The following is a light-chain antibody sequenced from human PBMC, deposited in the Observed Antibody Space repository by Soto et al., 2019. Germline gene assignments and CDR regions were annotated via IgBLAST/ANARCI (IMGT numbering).Light chain of an antibody. CDR3: QVWDSSTDHPGV. V-gene: IGLV3-21*04. CDR1: NIGSKS. Sequence: SYKLTQPPSVSVAPGKTARITCGGNNIGSKSVHWYQQKPGQAPVLVVYYDNDRPSGIPERFSGSNSGNTATLTISRVEAGDEADYSCQVWDSSTDHPGVFGGGTKLTVL. J-gene: IGLJ2*01. CDR2: YDN.